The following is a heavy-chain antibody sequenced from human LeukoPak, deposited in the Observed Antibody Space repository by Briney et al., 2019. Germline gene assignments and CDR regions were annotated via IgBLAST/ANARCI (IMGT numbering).Heavy chain of an antibody. V-gene: IGHV3-23*01. D-gene: IGHD4-23*01. Sequence: GGSLRLSCAASGFTLSSYAMSWVRQAPGKGLEWVSGISASGGSTYYADSVKGRFTISRDNSKNTLYLQMDSLRAEDTAVYYCAKATAPTTVVTPANYWGQGTLVTVSS. CDR1: GFTLSSYA. CDR2: ISASGGST. J-gene: IGHJ4*02. CDR3: AKATAPTTVVTPANY.